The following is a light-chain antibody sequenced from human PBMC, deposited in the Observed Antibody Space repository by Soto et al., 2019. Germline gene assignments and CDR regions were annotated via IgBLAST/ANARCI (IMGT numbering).Light chain of an antibody. CDR1: QSVSSSY. V-gene: IGKV3-20*01. CDR2: GAS. J-gene: IGKJ4*01. Sequence: EIVLTQSPGTLSLSPGERATLSCRASQSVSSSYLAWYQQKPCQAPRLLIYGASSRATGIPDRFSGSGSGRDLAVTISRLEPEDFAVYYCQQYGSSPGLTCGGGTKVEIK. CDR3: QQYGSSPGLT.